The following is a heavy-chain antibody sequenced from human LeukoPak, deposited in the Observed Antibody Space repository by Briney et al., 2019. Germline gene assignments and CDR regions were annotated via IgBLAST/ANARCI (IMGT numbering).Heavy chain of an antibody. CDR2: IYYSGST. Sequence: WIRQPPGKGLERIRSIYYSGSTYYNPSLKSRVTISVDTSKNQFSLKLSSVTAADTAVYYCARDLPFYSSSWYFNYFDYWGQGTLVTVSS. CDR3: ARDLPFYSSSWYFNYFDY. J-gene: IGHJ4*02. V-gene: IGHV4-39*07. D-gene: IGHD6-13*01.